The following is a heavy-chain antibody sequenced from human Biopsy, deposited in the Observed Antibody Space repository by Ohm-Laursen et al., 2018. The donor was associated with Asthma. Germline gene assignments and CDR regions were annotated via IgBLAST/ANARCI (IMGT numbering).Heavy chain of an antibody. J-gene: IGHJ6*02. V-gene: IGHV1-69*01. CDR1: GGTLSNFA. Sequence: SSVKVSCKAPGGTLSNFAISWVRQAPEQGLEWLGGIMTVFGTTNYAQKFQGRVTIAADESTSTAYMEVTSLRSEDTAIYYCARCQVGYSSGWSLLLKKIYYSGMDVWGQGTAVTVSS. CDR3: ARCQVGYSSGWSLLLKKIYYSGMDV. CDR2: IMTVFGTT. D-gene: IGHD6-19*01.